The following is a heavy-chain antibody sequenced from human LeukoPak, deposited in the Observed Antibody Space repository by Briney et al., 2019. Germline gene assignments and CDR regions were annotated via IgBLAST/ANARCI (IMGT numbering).Heavy chain of an antibody. CDR2: IYYSGRT. J-gene: IGHJ5*02. V-gene: IGHV4-59*01. D-gene: IGHD5-12*01. CDR1: GVSISSYY. Sequence: SETLSLTCTVSGVSISSYYWSWLRQPPGKGLEWLGYIYYSGRTNYNPSLKSRVNISVETSKNQFSLKLSSVTAADTAVYYCARRGGQYSGYDPNWFDLWGQGTLVTVSS. CDR3: ARRGGQYSGYDPNWFDL.